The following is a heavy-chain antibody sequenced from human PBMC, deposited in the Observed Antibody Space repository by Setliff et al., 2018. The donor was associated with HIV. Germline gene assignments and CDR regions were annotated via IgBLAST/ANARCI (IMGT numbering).Heavy chain of an antibody. D-gene: IGHD3-10*01. CDR1: GGSINNYC. J-gene: IGHJ5*02. CDR3: ARRIADSGSFTDKHWFDT. CDR2: IFASGTT. V-gene: IGHV4-4*09. Sequence: PSETLSLTCTVSGGSINNYCWNWIRQPPGRGLEWIGFIFASGTTKYNPSLQSRVTMSIDTSKNQFSLKLTSVTAADTAVYYCARRIADSGSFTDKHWFDTWGQGSLVTVSS.